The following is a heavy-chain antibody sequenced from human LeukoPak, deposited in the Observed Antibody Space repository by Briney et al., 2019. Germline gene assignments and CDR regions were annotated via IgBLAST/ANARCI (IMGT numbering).Heavy chain of an antibody. CDR1: GFDFGSNW. V-gene: IGHV3-74*01. Sequence: GGSLRLSCAASGFDFGSNWMHWVRHAPGQGLVWVSRIKGDGISTNYADSVKGRFTISRDIAKNTLYLQMNSLRAEDTGVYYCAKDHYWSIDYWGRGTLVTVSS. D-gene: IGHD3-3*01. J-gene: IGHJ4*02. CDR3: AKDHYWSIDY. CDR2: IKGDGIST.